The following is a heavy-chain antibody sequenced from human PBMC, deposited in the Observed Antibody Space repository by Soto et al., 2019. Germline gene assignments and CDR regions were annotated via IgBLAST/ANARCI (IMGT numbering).Heavy chain of an antibody. CDR2: ISYDGSNK. V-gene: IGHV3-30-3*01. J-gene: IGHJ4*02. CDR1: GFTFSSYA. Sequence: QVKLVESRGGVVQPGRSLRLSCAASGFTFSSYAMHWVRQAPGKGLEWVAVISYDGSNKYYADSVKGRFTISRDNSKNTLYLQMNSLRAEDTAVYYCARMVNYYFDYWGQGTLVTVSS. D-gene: IGHD1-1*01. CDR3: ARMVNYYFDY.